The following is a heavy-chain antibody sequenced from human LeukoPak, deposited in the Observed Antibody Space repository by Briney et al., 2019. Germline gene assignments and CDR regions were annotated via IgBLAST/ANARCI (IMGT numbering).Heavy chain of an antibody. V-gene: IGHV1-69*06. CDR1: GGTFSSYA. D-gene: IGHD3-22*01. CDR2: IIPIFGTA. Sequence: SVKVSCKASGGTFSSYAISWVRQAPGQGLEWMGRIIPIFGTANYAQKFQGRVTITADKSTSTAYMELSSLRSEDTAAYYCARELLNYYDSSGLDYWGQGTLVTVSS. CDR3: ARELLNYYDSSGLDY. J-gene: IGHJ4*02.